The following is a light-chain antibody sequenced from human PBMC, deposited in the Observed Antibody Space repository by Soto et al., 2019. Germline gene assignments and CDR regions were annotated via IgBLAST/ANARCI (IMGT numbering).Light chain of an antibody. Sequence: QSALTQPASVSGSPGQSITIFCTGTSSDVGGYNYVSWHQHHPGKAPKVMIYDVSNRPSGVSSRFSGSKSGNTASLTISGLQAEDEAEYYCSSYTSTSTYVFGGGTKVTVL. CDR1: SSDVGGYNY. V-gene: IGLV2-14*03. CDR2: DVS. J-gene: IGLJ1*01. CDR3: SSYTSTSTYV.